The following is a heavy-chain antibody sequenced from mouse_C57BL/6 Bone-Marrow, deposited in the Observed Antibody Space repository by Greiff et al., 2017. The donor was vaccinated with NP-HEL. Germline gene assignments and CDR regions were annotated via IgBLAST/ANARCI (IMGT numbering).Heavy chain of an antibody. Sequence: EVKLMESGGGLVKPGGSLKLSCAASGFTFSSYTMSWVRQTPEKRLEWVATISGGGGNTYYPDSVKGRFTISRDNAKNTLYLQMSSLRSEDTALYYCARHDTTVVEDAMDYWGQGTSVTVSS. V-gene: IGHV5-9*01. CDR1: GFTFSSYT. J-gene: IGHJ4*01. D-gene: IGHD1-1*01. CDR2: ISGGGGNT. CDR3: ARHDTTVVEDAMDY.